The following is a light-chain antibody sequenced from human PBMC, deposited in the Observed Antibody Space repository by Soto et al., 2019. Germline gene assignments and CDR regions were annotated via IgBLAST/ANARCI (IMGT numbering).Light chain of an antibody. CDR2: GAS. CDR3: QQYDKWPSLT. J-gene: IGKJ4*01. Sequence: EIVITQSPGTLSVSPGERATLSCRASQSGSSNLAWYQQKPCQAPRLLIYGASIRATGIPARVSCTGSGTEFTLTISSLQSEEFAVYYCQQYDKWPSLTFGGGNKVEIK. V-gene: IGKV3-15*01. CDR1: QSGSSN.